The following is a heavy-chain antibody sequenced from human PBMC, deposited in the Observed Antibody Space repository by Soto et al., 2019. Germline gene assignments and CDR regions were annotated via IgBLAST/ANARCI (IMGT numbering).Heavy chain of an antibody. CDR2: INAGNGNT. CDR1: GYTFTSYA. J-gene: IGHJ4*02. Sequence: QVQLVQSGAEVKKPGASVKVSCKASGYTFTSYAMQWVRQAPGQRLEWMGWINAGNGNTKQSQKFQGRVTITRDTSASTAYMELSSLRSEDTAVYYCARSAPPIDYWGQGTLVTVSS. CDR3: ARSAPPIDY. V-gene: IGHV1-3*01.